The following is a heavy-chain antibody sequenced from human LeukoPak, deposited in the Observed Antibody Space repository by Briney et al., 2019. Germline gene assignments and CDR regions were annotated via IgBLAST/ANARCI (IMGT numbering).Heavy chain of an antibody. CDR2: IYSGGST. V-gene: IGHV3-66*02. CDR1: GFTFDDYA. Sequence: GGSLRLSCAASGFTFDDYAMHWVRQAPGKGLEWVSVIYSGGSTNYADSVKGRFTISRDNSENTLYLQMNSLRGEDTAVYYCARARGDFWSNYYYYYYMDVWGKGTTVTVSS. CDR3: ARARGDFWSNYYYYYYMDV. J-gene: IGHJ6*03. D-gene: IGHD3-3*01.